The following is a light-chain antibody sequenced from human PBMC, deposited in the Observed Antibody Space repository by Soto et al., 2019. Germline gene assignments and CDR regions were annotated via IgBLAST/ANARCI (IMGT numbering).Light chain of an antibody. CDR1: QSLRNTY. Sequence: EIVLTQSPGTLSLSPGERATLSCRASQSLRNTYLARYQQKPGQAPRLLMYGVSFRAAGIPDRFSGSGSETDFTLTISRLEPEDFAVYYCHQYDVSHTFGQGTKVDIK. CDR3: HQYDVSHT. J-gene: IGKJ2*01. V-gene: IGKV3-20*01. CDR2: GVS.